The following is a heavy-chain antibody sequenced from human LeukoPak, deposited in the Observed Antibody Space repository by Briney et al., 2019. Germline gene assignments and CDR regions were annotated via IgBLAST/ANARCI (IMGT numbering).Heavy chain of an antibody. V-gene: IGHV1-3*01. CDR1: GYTFTSYA. D-gene: IGHD4-17*01. J-gene: IGHJ4*02. CDR3: ARDDGTVTTMFDY. CDR2: INAGNGNT. Sequence: ASVKVSCKASGYTFTSYAMHWVRQAPGQRLEWMGWINAGNGNTKYSQKFQGRVTMTRDTSTSTVYMELSSLRSEDTAVYYCARDDGTVTTMFDYWGQGTLVTVSS.